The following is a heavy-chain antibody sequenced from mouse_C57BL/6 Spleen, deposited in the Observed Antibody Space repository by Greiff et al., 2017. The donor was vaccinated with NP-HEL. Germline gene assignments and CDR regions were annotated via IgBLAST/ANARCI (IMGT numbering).Heavy chain of an antibody. J-gene: IGHJ3*01. CDR1: GYTFTSYW. CDR2: IDPSDSYT. Sequence: VQLQQSGAELVMPGASVKLSCKASGYTFTSYWMHWVKQRPGQGLEWIGEIDPSDSYTNYNQKFKGKSTLTVDKSSSTAYMQLSSLTSEDSAVYYCARYGYYSNYSLAYWGQGTLVTVSA. CDR3: ARYGYYSNYSLAY. D-gene: IGHD2-5*01. V-gene: IGHV1-69*01.